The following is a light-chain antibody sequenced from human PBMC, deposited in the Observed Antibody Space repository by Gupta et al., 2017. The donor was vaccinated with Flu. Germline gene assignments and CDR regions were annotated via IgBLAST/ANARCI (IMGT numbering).Light chain of an antibody. CDR1: TGNGGVG. Sequence: GKPTSTPSTGNGGVGSAWHQQRPQKGPPVLMKLDRDGSHHKGDGIPGCFSGSSSGTERYLTISGPQAEDEADYYCQNWGTAIQVFGGGTKVTVL. CDR2: LDRDGSH. CDR3: QNWGTAIQV. V-gene: IGLV4-69*01. J-gene: IGLJ3*02.